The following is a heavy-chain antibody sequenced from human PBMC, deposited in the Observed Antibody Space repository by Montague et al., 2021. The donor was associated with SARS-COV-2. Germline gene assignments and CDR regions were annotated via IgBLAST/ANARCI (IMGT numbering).Heavy chain of an antibody. CDR3: AKGIRYRVYYYYHGMDV. J-gene: IGHJ6*02. CDR2: ISGDGGST. V-gene: IGHV3-43*02. Sequence: SLRLSCAASGFTFDDYAMHWVRQAPGKGLEWVSLISGDGGSTYCADSVKGRFTISRDNSKNSLYLQMNSLRTEDTALYYCAKGIRYRVYYYYHGMDVWGQGTTVTVSS. D-gene: IGHD1-14*01. CDR1: GFTFDDYA.